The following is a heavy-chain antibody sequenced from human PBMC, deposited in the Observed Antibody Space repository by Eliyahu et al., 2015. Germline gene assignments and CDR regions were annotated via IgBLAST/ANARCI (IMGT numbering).Heavy chain of an antibody. J-gene: IGHJ4*02. V-gene: IGHV1-69*01. Sequence: QVQLVQSGAEVKKPGSSVKVSCKTSGDTFSNSAFSWVRQAPGXGLEWMGGIIPLFGTANYAQRFQGRVALTADESTTTAYMELSGLRSDDTAVYYCARGGIWTQYIDHWGQGTLVTVSS. CDR2: IIPLFGTA. CDR3: ARGGIWTQYIDH. CDR1: GDTFSNSA. D-gene: IGHD3/OR15-3a*01.